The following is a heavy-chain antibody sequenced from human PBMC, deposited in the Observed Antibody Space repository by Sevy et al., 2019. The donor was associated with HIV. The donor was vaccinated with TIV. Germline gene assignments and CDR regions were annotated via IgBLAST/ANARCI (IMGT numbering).Heavy chain of an antibody. D-gene: IGHD3-22*01. CDR3: AREKYYYDSSGYENDAFDI. CDR1: GFTFSSYA. Sequence: GGSLRLSCAASGFTFSSYATHWVRQAPGKGLEWVAVISYDGSNKYYADSVKGRFTISRDNSKNTLYLQMNSLRAEDTAVYYCAREKYYYDSSGYENDAFDIWGQGTMVTVSS. V-gene: IGHV3-30-3*01. CDR2: ISYDGSNK. J-gene: IGHJ3*02.